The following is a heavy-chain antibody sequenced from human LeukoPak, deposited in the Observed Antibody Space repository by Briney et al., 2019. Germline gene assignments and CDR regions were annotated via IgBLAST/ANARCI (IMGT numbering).Heavy chain of an antibody. Sequence: ASVKVSCKASGYTFTGYYMHWVRQAPGQGLECMGWTNPNIGGTNYAQKFQGRVTMTRDTSISTAYMELSRLRSDDTAVYYCAKGATIFAPGDVWGQGTTVTVSS. CDR3: AKGATIFAPGDV. D-gene: IGHD3-9*01. J-gene: IGHJ6*02. CDR2: TNPNIGGT. V-gene: IGHV1-2*02. CDR1: GYTFTGYY.